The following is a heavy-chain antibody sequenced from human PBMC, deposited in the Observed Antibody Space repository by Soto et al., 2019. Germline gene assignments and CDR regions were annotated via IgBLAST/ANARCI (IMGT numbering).Heavy chain of an antibody. CDR2: IGTAGDT. D-gene: IGHD3-10*02. V-gene: IGHV3-13*01. Sequence: GGSLRLSCAASGFTFSSYDMHWVRQATGKGLEWVSAIGTAGDTYYPGSVKGRFTISRENAKNSLYLQMNSLRAEDTAVYYCARFAAEIVRGVIGGGDYYYGMDVWGQGTTVTVSS. CDR3: ARFAAEIVRGVIGGGDYYYGMDV. J-gene: IGHJ6*02. CDR1: GFTFSSYD.